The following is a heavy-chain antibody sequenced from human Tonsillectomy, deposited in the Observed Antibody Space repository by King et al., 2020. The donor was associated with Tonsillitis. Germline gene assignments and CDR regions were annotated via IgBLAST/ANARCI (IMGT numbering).Heavy chain of an antibody. CDR1: GFTFSSYG. V-gene: IGHV3-30*18. Sequence: QVQLVESGGGVVQPGRSLRLSCAASGFTFSSYGMHWVRQAPGKGLEWVTLISYDGSNKYYADSVKGRFTISRDNSKNTLYLQMNSLRAEDTAVYDCAKELTLSTTSGRPPSAFYYYYYGMDVWGQGTTVTVSS. D-gene: IGHD2-2*01. CDR2: ISYDGSNK. J-gene: IGHJ6*02. CDR3: AKELTLSTTSGRPPSAFYYYYYGMDV.